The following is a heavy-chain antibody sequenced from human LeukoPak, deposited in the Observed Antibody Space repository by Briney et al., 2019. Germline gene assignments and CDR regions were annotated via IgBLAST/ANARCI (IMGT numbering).Heavy chain of an antibody. J-gene: IGHJ5*02. Sequence: PGGSLRLSCAASGFTFSSYSMNWVRQAPGKGLEWVSSISSSSSYIYYADSVKGRFTISRDNAKNSLYLQMNSLRAEDTAVYYCAKDGQVVVVPAATFDPWGQGTLVTVSS. V-gene: IGHV3-21*04. CDR3: AKDGQVVVVPAATFDP. CDR2: ISSSSSYI. D-gene: IGHD2-2*01. CDR1: GFTFSSYS.